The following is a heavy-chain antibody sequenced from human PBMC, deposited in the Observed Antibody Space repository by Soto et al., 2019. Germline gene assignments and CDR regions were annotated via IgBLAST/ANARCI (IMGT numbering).Heavy chain of an antibody. CDR2: INPSGGAT. Sequence: ASVKVSCKASGYTFRDYYIHWVRQAPGQGLEWMGLINPSGGATSYSQRFQGRVTITKDSSTSTVYMELSSLGSEDTAVYYCGRAFDRSGLYWGQGTLVTVSS. CDR3: GRAFDRSGLY. V-gene: IGHV1-46*01. D-gene: IGHD3-22*01. J-gene: IGHJ4*02. CDR1: GYTFRDYY.